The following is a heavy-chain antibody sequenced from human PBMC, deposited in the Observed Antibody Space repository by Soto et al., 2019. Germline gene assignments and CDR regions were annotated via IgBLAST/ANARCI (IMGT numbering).Heavy chain of an antibody. D-gene: IGHD1-26*01. CDR2: IYYTGST. V-gene: IGHV4-59*08. CDR1: GGSISGYY. CDR3: ARHGGSYSFDY. Sequence: SETLSLTCTVSGGSISGYYWNWIRQSPGKGLEWIGYIYYTGSTSSNPSLKSRVTLSVDTSKNQFSLKLSSATAADTAVYYCARHGGSYSFDYWGQGTLVTVSS. J-gene: IGHJ4*02.